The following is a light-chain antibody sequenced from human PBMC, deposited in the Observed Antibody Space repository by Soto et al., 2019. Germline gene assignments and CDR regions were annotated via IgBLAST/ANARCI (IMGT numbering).Light chain of an antibody. CDR2: AAS. CDR3: QQANNFPIT. J-gene: IGKJ4*01. Sequence: DIQMTQSLSSVSASVGDIVTITFRASQTISSWLAWYQQKPGKAPELLIYAASTLQSGVPSRFSGSGSETEFTLTITSLQPEHFATYYCQQANNFPITFGGGTKVDIK. CDR1: QTISSW. V-gene: IGKV1-12*01.